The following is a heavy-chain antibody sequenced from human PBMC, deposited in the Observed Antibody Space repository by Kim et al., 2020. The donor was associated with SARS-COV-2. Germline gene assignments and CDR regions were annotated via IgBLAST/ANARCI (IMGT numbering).Heavy chain of an antibody. CDR2: IIPILGIA. CDR1: GGTFSSYA. Sequence: SVKVSCKASGGTFSSYAISWVRQPPGQVLEWMGRIIPILGIANYAQKFQGRVTITADKSTSTAYMKLSSLRSEDTAVYYCARDGVTMIVVVITNTYYYG. CDR3: ARDGVTMIVVVITNTYYYG. J-gene: IGHJ6*01. D-gene: IGHD3-22*01. V-gene: IGHV1-69*04.